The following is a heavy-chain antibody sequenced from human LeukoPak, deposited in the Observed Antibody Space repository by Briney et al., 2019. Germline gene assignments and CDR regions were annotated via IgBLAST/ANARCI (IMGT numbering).Heavy chain of an antibody. V-gene: IGHV3-9*03. D-gene: IGHD3-22*01. J-gene: IGHJ4*02. CDR2: INWNSGST. Sequence: GGSLRLSCVGSGFTFDDYAMHWVRQAPGKGLEWVSGINWNSGSTGYADSVKGRFTISRDNAKNSLYLQMNSLKTEDMALYYCTKPSNSYYHDTSGYYFDSWGQGTLVTVSS. CDR1: GFTFDDYA. CDR3: TKPSNSYYHDTSGYYFDS.